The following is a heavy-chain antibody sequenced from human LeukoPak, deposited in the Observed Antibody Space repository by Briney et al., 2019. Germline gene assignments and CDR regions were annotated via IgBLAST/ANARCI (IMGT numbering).Heavy chain of an antibody. CDR2: INSDGSST. J-gene: IGHJ4*02. CDR3: ARSLRYCSGGSCYPYYFDY. D-gene: IGHD2-15*01. CDR1: GFTFSSYW. V-gene: IGHV3-74*01. Sequence: GESLRLSCAASGFTFSSYWMHWVRQAPGKGLVWVSRINSDGSSTSYADSVKGRFTISRDNAKNTLYLQMNSLRAEDTAVYYCARSLRYCSGGSCYPYYFDYWGQGTLVTVSS.